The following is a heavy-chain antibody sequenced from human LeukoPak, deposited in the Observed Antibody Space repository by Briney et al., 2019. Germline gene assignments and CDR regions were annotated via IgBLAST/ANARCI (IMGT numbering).Heavy chain of an antibody. CDR3: AKGIESSGRYYTGFDY. D-gene: IGHD1-26*01. Sequence: LTGGYLRPSCAASGFTFSSYAMSWVRQAPGKGLERVSGISGSGGSTYYADSVEGRFTISRDNSKTTLYLQMNSLRAEDTAVYYCAKGIESSGRYYTGFDYWGQGTLVSVSS. CDR2: ISGSGGST. V-gene: IGHV3-23*01. J-gene: IGHJ4*02. CDR1: GFTFSSYA.